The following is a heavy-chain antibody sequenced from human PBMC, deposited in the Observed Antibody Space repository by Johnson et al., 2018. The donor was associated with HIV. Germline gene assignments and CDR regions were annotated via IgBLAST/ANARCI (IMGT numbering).Heavy chain of an antibody. CDR3: ARDGRDLVTRGSFDV. CDR2: ISYDGSNK. Sequence: QVQLVESGGALVLPGGSLRVSCGASGFTFSSHDMHWVRQAPGKGLEWVEVISYDGSNKYSADAVKGRFTISRDNSKNTLYLQMNSLRPEDTAVYYCARDGRDLVTRGSFDVWGQGTVVTVSS. CDR1: GFTFSSHD. V-gene: IGHV3-30-3*01. D-gene: IGHD3-9*01. J-gene: IGHJ3*01.